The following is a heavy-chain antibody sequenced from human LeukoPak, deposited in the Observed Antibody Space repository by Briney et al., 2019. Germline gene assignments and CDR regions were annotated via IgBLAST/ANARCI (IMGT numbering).Heavy chain of an antibody. J-gene: IGHJ1*01. CDR3: ARSRIAAAGRHFQH. V-gene: IGHV3-30*02. D-gene: IGHD6-13*01. Sequence: GGSLRLSCAASGFTFSSYGMHWVRQAPGKGLEWVAFIRYDGSNKYYADSVKGRFTISRDNSKNTLYLQMNSLRAEDTAVYYCARSRIAAAGRHFQHWGQGTLVTVSS. CDR2: IRYDGSNK. CDR1: GFTFSSYG.